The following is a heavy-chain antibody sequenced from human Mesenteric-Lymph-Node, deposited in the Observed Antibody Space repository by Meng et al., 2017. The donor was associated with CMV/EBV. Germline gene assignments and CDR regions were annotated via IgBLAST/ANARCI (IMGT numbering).Heavy chain of an antibody. CDR2: INHSGST. J-gene: IGHJ5*02. CDR3: ARDLDILTGNQTP. CDR1: GGSFSGYY. D-gene: IGHD3-9*01. V-gene: IGHV4-34*01. Sequence: SQTRSLTCAVYGGSFSGYYWSWIRQPPGKGLEWIGEINHSGSTNYNPSLKSRVTISVDTSKNQFSLKLSSVTAADTAVYYCARDLDILTGNQTPWGQGTLVTVSS.